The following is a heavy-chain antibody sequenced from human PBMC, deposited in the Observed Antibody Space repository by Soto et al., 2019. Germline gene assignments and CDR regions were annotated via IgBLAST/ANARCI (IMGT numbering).Heavy chain of an antibody. V-gene: IGHV3-48*01. D-gene: IGHD3-10*01. CDR2: ISSSSSTI. J-gene: IGHJ4*02. CDR3: ARRGTYGSGSYEVGY. Sequence: EVQLVESGGGLVQPGGSLRLSCAASGFTFSSYSMNWVRQAPGKGLEWVSYISSSSSTIYYADSVKGRFTISRDNAKNSLYLQMNSLRAEDTAVYYCARRGTYGSGSYEVGYWGQGTLVTVSS. CDR1: GFTFSSYS.